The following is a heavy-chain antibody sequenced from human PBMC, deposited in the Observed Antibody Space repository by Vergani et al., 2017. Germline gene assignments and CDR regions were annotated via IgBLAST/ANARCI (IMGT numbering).Heavy chain of an antibody. CDR2: IIPILGIA. CDR1: GGTFSSYA. J-gene: IGHJ4*02. Sequence: QVQLVQSGAEVKKPGSSVKVSCKASGGTFSSYAISWVRQAPGQGLEWMGRIIPILGIANYAQKFQGRVTITADKSTSTAYMELGSLRSEYTAVYYCARAPYDYVWGSYQYFDYWGQGTLVTVSS. V-gene: IGHV1-69*09. D-gene: IGHD3-16*02. CDR3: ARAPYDYVWGSYQYFDY.